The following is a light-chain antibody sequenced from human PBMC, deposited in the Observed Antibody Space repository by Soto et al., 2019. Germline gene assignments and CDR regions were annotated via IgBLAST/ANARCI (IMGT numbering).Light chain of an antibody. V-gene: IGKV1-5*03. CDR3: QQYSTYSHT. J-gene: IGKJ2*01. CDR1: QTISTW. CDR2: QAS. Sequence: DIQMTQSPSTLSASVGDRVTITCRASQTISTWLAWYQHKPGTAPKLLIYQASSLEPGVPSRFSGSGSGTEFTLTISSLQPDDFATYYCQQYSTYSHTFGQGTKVETK.